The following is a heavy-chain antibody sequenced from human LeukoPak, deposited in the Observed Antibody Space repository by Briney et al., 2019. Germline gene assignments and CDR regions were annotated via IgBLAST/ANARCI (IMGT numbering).Heavy chain of an antibody. Sequence: GRSLRLSCAASGVTLDDYAMHWVRQDPGQGLEWVSVISWNSGSIGYADSVKGRFTISRDNAKNSLYLQMNSLRAEDTALYYCAKDDTGLGELSSIDYWGQGTLVTVSS. V-gene: IGHV3-9*01. CDR1: GVTLDDYA. D-gene: IGHD3-16*02. J-gene: IGHJ4*02. CDR3: AKDDTGLGELSSIDY. CDR2: ISWNSGSI.